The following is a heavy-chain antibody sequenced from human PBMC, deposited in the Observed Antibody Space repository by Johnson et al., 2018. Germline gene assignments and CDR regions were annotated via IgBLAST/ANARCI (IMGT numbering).Heavy chain of an antibody. Sequence: VQLQESGPGVVKPSETLSLTCTVSCDSIYSNHYYWGWIRQPPGKGLEWIGNIHYSGSTYYNPSLKSRVTISTDMSKNDISLRLSSVTAADPAVYFCASVRVGPEGTFYLWGPGTVVTVSS. CDR2: IHYSGST. CDR1: CDSIYSNHYY. D-gene: IGHD6-13*01. J-gene: IGHJ3*01. CDR3: ASVRVGPEGTFYL. V-gene: IGHV4-39*02.